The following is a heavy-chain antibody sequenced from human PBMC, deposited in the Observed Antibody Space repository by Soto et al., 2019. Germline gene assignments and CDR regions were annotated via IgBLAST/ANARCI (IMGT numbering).Heavy chain of an antibody. CDR2: IYYSGST. Sequence: QVQLQESGPGLVKPSQTLSLTCTVPGGSISSGGYYWSWIRQHPGKGLEWIGYIYYSGSTYYNPSLKSRVTISVDTSKNQFSLKLSSVTAADTAVYYCAREAGYCSGGSCPYRWFDPWGQGTLVTVSS. CDR1: GGSISSGGYY. D-gene: IGHD2-15*01. V-gene: IGHV4-31*03. J-gene: IGHJ5*02. CDR3: AREAGYCSGGSCPYRWFDP.